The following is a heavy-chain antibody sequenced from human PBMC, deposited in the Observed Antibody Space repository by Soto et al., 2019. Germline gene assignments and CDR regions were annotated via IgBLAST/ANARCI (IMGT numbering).Heavy chain of an antibody. V-gene: IGHV3-23*01. CDR3: ATRVIG. Sequence: PGGSLSLSCAVSGITFSSFFMSWVRQAPGKGPEWVSGISGSGGSTYYADSVKGRFTISRDNSKNTLYLQMNSLRADDTAVYYCATRVIGRGQGTLVTVSS. CDR2: ISGSGGST. CDR1: GITFSSFF. J-gene: IGHJ4*02. D-gene: IGHD2-8*01.